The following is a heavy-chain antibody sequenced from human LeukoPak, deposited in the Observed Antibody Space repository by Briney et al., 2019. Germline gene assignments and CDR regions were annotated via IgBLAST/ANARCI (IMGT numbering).Heavy chain of an antibody. J-gene: IGHJ5*02. Sequence: GGSLRLSCAASGFTFSSYAMSWVRQAPGKGLEWVSAISGSGGSTYYADSVKGRFTISRDNSKNTLYLQMNSLRAEDTAVYYCAKEGHRLKYCSSTSCYGGQFDPWGQGTLVTVSS. CDR2: ISGSGGST. CDR3: AKEGHRLKYCSSTSCYGGQFDP. V-gene: IGHV3-23*01. D-gene: IGHD2-2*01. CDR1: GFTFSSYA.